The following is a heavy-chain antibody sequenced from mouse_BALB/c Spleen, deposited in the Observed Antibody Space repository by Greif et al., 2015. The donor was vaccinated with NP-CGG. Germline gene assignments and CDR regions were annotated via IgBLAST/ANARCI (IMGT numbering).Heavy chain of an antibody. V-gene: IGHV1-69*02. D-gene: IGHD1-2*01. J-gene: IGHJ2*01. CDR3: AKISTAHY. CDR1: GYTFTSYW. CDR2: IDPSDSYT. Sequence: QVQLQQSGAELVKPGASVKLSCKASGYTFTSYWMHWVKQRPGQGLEWIGEIDPSDSYTNYNQKFKGKATLTVDKSSSTAYMQRSSLTSEDSAVYYCAKISTAHYWGQGTTLTVSS.